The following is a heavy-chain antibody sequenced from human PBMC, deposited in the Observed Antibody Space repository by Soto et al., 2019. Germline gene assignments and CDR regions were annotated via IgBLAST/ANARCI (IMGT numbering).Heavy chain of an antibody. CDR2: IIPIFGTA. D-gene: IGHD5-12*01. V-gene: IGHV1-69*06. CDR1: GGTFSSYA. Sequence: PVKVSCKASGGTFSSYAISWVRQAPGQGLEWMGGIIPIFGTANYAQKLQGRVTITAAKYTSTAYMELSSLRSEDSAVYYCAIFRDGYNYDAFEIWGQGTMVTVSS. CDR3: AIFRDGYNYDAFEI. J-gene: IGHJ3*02.